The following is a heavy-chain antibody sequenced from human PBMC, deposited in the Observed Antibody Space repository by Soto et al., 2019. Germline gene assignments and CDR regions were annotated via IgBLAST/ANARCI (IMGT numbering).Heavy chain of an antibody. J-gene: IGHJ5*02. CDR3: ARRDRSGYSYWLDP. V-gene: IGHV4-31*03. Sequence: SSETLSLTCTVSGGSISDGYYWSWIRQHPGKGLEWIGSISYSGSTSYNPSLKSRLTISVDRSKSQFSLNLSSVTAADTAVYYCARRDRSGYSYWLDPWGQGTQVTVSS. CDR1: GGSISDGYY. D-gene: IGHD3-22*01. CDR2: ISYSGST.